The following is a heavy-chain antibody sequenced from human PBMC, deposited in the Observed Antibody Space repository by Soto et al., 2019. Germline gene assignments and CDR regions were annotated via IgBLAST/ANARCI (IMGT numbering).Heavy chain of an antibody. J-gene: IGHJ4*02. D-gene: IGHD5-12*01. CDR2: IYSGGST. V-gene: IGHV3-66*01. CDR3: ARGLYSGWHYFDY. CDR1: GFTVSSNY. Sequence: EVQLVESGGGLVQPGGSLRLSCAASGFTVSSNYMSWVRQAPGKGLEWVSVIYSGGSTYYADSVKGRFTISRDNSKNTLYLQMNSVRAEDTAVYYCARGLYSGWHYFDYWGQGTLVTVSS.